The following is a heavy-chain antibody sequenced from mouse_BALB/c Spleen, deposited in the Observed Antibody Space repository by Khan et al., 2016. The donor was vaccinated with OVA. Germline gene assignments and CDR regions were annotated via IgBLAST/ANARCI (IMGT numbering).Heavy chain of an antibody. CDR1: GFTFSTYG. CDR3: ARLAYYYNSEGFAY. Sequence: EVELVESGGDLVKPGGSLKLSCAASGFTFSTYGMSWVRQTPDKRLEWVATISSGGSYTYYRDSVTGRFTISRDNAKNTLYLQMSSLKSEDTAMYYCARLAYYYNSEGFAYWGQGTLVTVSA. J-gene: IGHJ3*01. D-gene: IGHD1-1*02. CDR2: ISSGGSYT. V-gene: IGHV5-6*01.